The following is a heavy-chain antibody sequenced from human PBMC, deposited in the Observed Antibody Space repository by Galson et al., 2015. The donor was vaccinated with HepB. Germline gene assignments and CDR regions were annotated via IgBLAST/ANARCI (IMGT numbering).Heavy chain of an antibody. CDR2: IRSKAYGGTT. D-gene: IGHD3-9*01. J-gene: IGHJ4*02. CDR1: GFTFGDYA. Sequence: SLRLSCAASGFTFGDYAMSWFRQAPGKGLEWVGFIRSKAYGGTTEYAASVKGRFTISRDDSKSIAYLQMSTLKTEDTAMYYCTRGFWGGDFDWLLPLDWGQGTLVTVSS. V-gene: IGHV3-49*03. CDR3: TRGFWGGDFDWLLPLD.